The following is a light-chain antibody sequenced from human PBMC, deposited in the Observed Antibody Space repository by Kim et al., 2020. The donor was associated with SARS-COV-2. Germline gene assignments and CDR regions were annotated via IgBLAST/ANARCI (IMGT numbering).Light chain of an antibody. CDR1: KLGDKY. CDR2: QDS. CDR3: QAWDSSTWV. J-gene: IGLJ3*02. V-gene: IGLV3-1*01. Sequence: VSPGQTASITCYGDKLGDKYACWYQQKPGQSPVLVIYQDSKRPSGIPERFSGSNSGNTATLTISGTQAMDEADYYCQAWDSSTWVFGGGTQLTVL.